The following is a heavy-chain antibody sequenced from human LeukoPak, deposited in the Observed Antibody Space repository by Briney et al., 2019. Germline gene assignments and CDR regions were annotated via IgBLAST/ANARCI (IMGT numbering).Heavy chain of an antibody. CDR2: FYYSGGT. J-gene: IGHJ4*02. D-gene: IGHD5-18*01. Sequence: SETLSLTCIVSGGSISTYYWSWIRQPPGKGLEWIGYFYYSGGTNYNPSLKSRVTISVDTSKNQFSLKLSSVTAADTALYYCARVMSGYSYGYPDFWGQGTLVTVSS. V-gene: IGHV4-59*01. CDR3: ARVMSGYSYGYPDF. CDR1: GGSISTYY.